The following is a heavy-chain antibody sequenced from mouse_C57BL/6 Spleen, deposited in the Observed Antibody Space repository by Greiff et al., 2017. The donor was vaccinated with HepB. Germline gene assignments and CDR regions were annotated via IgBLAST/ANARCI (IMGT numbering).Heavy chain of an antibody. CDR3: TRWGYNYYAMDY. D-gene: IGHD1-3*01. CDR2: IDPETGGT. J-gene: IGHJ4*01. CDR1: GYTFTDYE. Sequence: QVQLKQSGAELVRPGASVTLSCKASGYTFTDYEMHWVKQTPVHGLEWIGAIDPETGGTAYNQKFKGKAILTADKSSSTAYMELRSLTSEDSAVYYCTRWGYNYYAMDYWGQGTSVTVSS. V-gene: IGHV1-15*01.